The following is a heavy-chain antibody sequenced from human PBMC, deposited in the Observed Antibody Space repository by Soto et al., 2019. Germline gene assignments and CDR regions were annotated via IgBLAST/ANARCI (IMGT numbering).Heavy chain of an antibody. V-gene: IGHV4-30-4*01. D-gene: IGHD2-2*02. J-gene: IGHJ6*02. CDR3: ATPKETAQGYCSSTSCYSPYYYYSMDV. CDR1: GDSIRSGNHY. CDR2: IYYSGST. Sequence: SETLSLTCTVSGDSIRSGNHYWSWIRQPPGKGLEWIGYIYYSGSTYYSPSLKSRVTISVDTSKNQFSLKLSSVTAADTAVYYCATPKETAQGYCSSTSCYSPYYYYSMDVWGQGTTVTVSS.